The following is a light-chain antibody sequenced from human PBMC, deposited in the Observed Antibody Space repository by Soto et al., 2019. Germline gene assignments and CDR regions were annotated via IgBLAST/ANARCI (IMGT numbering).Light chain of an antibody. Sequence: QAVVTQPPSASGTPGQRVTISCSGSSSNIGSNYVYWYQQLPGTAPKLLISRNNQRPSGVPDRFSGSKSGTSASLAISGLRSEDEADYYCAAWDDSLSAHVVFGGGTQLTVL. CDR1: SSNIGSNY. V-gene: IGLV1-47*01. CDR3: AAWDDSLSAHVV. J-gene: IGLJ2*01. CDR2: RNN.